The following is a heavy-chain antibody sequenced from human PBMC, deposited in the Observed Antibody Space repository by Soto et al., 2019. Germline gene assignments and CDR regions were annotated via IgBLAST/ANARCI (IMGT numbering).Heavy chain of an antibody. CDR1: GGTFSSYA. V-gene: IGHV1-69*01. D-gene: IGHD6-6*01. CDR3: AEGQSIAARAREVYYGVDV. Sequence: QVQLVQSGAEVKKPGSSVKVSCKASGGTFSSYAISWVRQAPGQGLEWMGGIIPIFGTANYAQKFQGRVTITADESTSTAYMELSSLRSEDTAVYYCAEGQSIAARAREVYYGVDVWGQGTTVTVSS. J-gene: IGHJ6*02. CDR2: IIPIFGTA.